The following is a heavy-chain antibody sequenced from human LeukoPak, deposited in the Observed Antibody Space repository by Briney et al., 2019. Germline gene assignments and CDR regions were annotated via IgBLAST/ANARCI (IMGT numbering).Heavy chain of an antibody. CDR3: AGQSRLGYCSGGSCYSQPFDP. Sequence: PGGSLRLSCAASGFTFSTYSMSWIRQAPGKGLEWVSSISGDSDAKFYSDSMKGRFTISRDNAKNSLYLQMNSLRAEDTAVYYCAGQSRLGYCSGGSCYSQPFDPWGQGTLVTVSS. J-gene: IGHJ5*02. V-gene: IGHV3-21*01. D-gene: IGHD2-15*01. CDR1: GFTFSTYS. CDR2: ISGDSDAK.